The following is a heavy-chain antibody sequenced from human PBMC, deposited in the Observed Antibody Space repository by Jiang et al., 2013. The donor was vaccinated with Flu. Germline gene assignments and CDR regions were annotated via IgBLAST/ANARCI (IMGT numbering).Heavy chain of an antibody. CDR2: IKSKTDGGTT. CDR3: TKGIAAPGPDADY. CDR1: GFTFSNAW. D-gene: IGHD6-13*01. J-gene: IGHJ4*02. V-gene: IGHV3-15*01. Sequence: SCAVSGFTFSNAWMNWVRQAPGKGLEWVGRIKSKTDGGTTDYAAPVKGRFTISRDDSKNTLYLQMNSLKAEDTAVYFCTKGIAAPGPDADYWGQGTLVTVSS.